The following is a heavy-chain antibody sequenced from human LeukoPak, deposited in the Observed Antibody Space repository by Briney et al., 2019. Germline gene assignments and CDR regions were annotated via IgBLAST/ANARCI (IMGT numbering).Heavy chain of an antibody. CDR2: INPSGGST. Sequence: ASVKVSCKASGYTFTSYYMHWVRQAPGQGLEWMGIINPSGGSTSYAQKFQGRVTMTRDTSTSTVYMELSSLRSEDTAVYYCARANIEGTRLNWFDPWGQGTLVTVSS. D-gene: IGHD1-7*01. CDR1: GYTFTSYY. V-gene: IGHV1-46*01. J-gene: IGHJ5*02. CDR3: ARANIEGTRLNWFDP.